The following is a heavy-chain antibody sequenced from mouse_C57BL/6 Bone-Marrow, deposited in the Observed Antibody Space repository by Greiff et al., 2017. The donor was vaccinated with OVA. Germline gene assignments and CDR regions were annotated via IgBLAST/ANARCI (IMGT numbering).Heavy chain of an antibody. CDR3: AKPDGSSPGVAMDY. CDR1: GFSLTSYC. J-gene: IGHJ4*01. Sequence: VKLVQSGPGLVAPSPSLSISCTVSGFSLTSYCVRWVRQPPGQGLEWLGVISGDGSANYHSPLIPSLSSSKDNSKSQAFLKLNSLQTDDTATYYCAKPDGSSPGVAMDYWGQGTSVTVSS. V-gene: IGHV2-3*01. CDR2: ISGDGSA. D-gene: IGHD1-1*01.